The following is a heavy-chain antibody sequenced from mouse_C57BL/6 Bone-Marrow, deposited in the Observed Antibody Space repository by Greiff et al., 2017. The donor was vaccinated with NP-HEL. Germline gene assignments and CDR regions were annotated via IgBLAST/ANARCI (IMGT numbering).Heavy chain of an antibody. CDR1: GFTFSSYG. D-gene: IGHD4-1*01. CDR3: ARQSGTGANFDV. V-gene: IGHV5-6*01. Sequence: EVQLVESGGDLVKPGGSLKLSCAASGFTFSSYGMSWVRQTPDQRLEWVATISSGGSYTYYPDSLKGRFTISRDNAKNTRYLQMSSLKSEDTDMYYCARQSGTGANFDVWGTGTTVTVSA. CDR2: ISSGGSYT. J-gene: IGHJ1*03.